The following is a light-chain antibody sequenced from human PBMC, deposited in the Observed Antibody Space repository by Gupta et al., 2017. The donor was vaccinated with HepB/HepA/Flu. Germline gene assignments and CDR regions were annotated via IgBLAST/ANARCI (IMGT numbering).Light chain of an antibody. Sequence: EIHMTQSPATLYVSPGESAALSCRASQSVSFSLAWYQLKPGQAPRRLMYNGSSRPSNVPARFSGTGFGTDFTLTINNVQPEDFALYYCQQYQNWPLTFGGWTTVQLK. CDR1: QSVSFS. CDR2: NGS. J-gene: IGKJ4*01. V-gene: IGKV3-15*01. CDR3: QQYQNWPLT.